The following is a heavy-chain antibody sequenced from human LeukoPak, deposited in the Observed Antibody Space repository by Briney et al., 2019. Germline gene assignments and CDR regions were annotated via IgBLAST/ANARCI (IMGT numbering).Heavy chain of an antibody. Sequence: GGSLRLSCAASGFTFNTHAMSWVRQAPGKGLEWVSAISGNGLNTYSADSLKGRFTISRDNSKNTVFLQMTSLRAEDTAVYYCARDRWWTTVTPFDYWGQGTLVTVSS. J-gene: IGHJ4*02. CDR2: ISGNGLNT. CDR1: GFTFNTHA. V-gene: IGHV3-23*01. D-gene: IGHD4-4*01. CDR3: ARDRWWTTVTPFDY.